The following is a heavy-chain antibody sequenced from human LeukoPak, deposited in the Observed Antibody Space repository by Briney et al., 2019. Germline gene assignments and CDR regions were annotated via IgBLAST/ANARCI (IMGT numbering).Heavy chain of an antibody. Sequence: ASVTVSFKASGCTFTSYDFNWVRQATGQRPEWMGWMSPNSGDTGYAQKFQDRVTMTRNTSISTAYMELSSLRSDDTAVYYCARGPPNWGYDYWGPGTLVTVSS. CDR1: GCTFTSYD. CDR2: MSPNSGDT. V-gene: IGHV1-8*01. D-gene: IGHD7-27*01. J-gene: IGHJ4*02. CDR3: ARGPPNWGYDY.